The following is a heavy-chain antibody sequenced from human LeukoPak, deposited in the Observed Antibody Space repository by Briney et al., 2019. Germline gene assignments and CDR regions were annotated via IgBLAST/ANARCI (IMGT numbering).Heavy chain of an antibody. J-gene: IGHJ5*02. D-gene: IGHD2-8*02. V-gene: IGHV3-30-3*01. Sequence: GGSLRLSCAASGFTFSSYAMHWVRQAPGKGLEWVAVISYDGSNKYYADSVKGRFTISRDNSKNTLYLQINSLRAEDTAIYYCAKDVWWSVSWGQGTLVTVSS. CDR3: AKDVWWSVS. CDR2: ISYDGSNK. CDR1: GFTFSSYA.